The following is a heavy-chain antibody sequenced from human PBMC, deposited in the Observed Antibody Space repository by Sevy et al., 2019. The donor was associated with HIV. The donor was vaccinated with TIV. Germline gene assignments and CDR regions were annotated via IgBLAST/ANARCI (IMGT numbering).Heavy chain of an antibody. V-gene: IGHV3-72*01. CDR1: GFTFSDHY. D-gene: IGHD6-13*01. CDR3: ATHAGIAAAGRVFDY. Sequence: GGSLRLSCAASGFTFSDHYMEWVRQAPGKGLEWVGRTRNKADSYTTEYAASVRGRFTISRDDSKNTLYLQMNSLKTEDTAVYYCATHAGIAAAGRVFDYWGQGTLVTVSS. CDR2: TRNKADSYTT. J-gene: IGHJ4*02.